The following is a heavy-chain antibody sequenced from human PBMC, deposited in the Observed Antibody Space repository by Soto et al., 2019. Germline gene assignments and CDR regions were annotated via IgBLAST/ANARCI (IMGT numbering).Heavy chain of an antibody. CDR1: GFTFSSYA. D-gene: IGHD3-3*01. V-gene: IGHV3-23*01. CDR2: ISGSGGST. Sequence: EVQLLESGGGLVQPGGSLRLSCAASGFTFSSYAMSWVRQAPGKGLEWVSAISGSGGSTYYADSVKGRFTISRDNSKNTLYLQFKSLRAEDTAVYYCAKESFGVVIVSLDYWGQGTLVTVSS. J-gene: IGHJ4*02. CDR3: AKESFGVVIVSLDY.